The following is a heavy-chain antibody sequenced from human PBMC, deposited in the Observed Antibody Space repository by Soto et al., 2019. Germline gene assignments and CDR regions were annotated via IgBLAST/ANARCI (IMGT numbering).Heavy chain of an antibody. CDR2: ISGSDDST. D-gene: IGHD6-6*01. CDR3: AKRSRSSTVDY. Sequence: EVPLLESGGGLVQPGESLRLSCAASGFTFSSYAMSWVRQAPGKGLEWVSVISGSDDSTDYADSVKGRFTISRDNSKIALYPQMKSLRAADTAVYYCAKRSRSSTVDYWGQGTLVTFSS. V-gene: IGHV3-23*01. CDR1: GFTFSSYA. J-gene: IGHJ4*02.